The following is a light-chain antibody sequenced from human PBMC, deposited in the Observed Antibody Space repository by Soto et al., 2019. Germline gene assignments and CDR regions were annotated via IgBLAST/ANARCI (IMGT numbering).Light chain of an antibody. V-gene: IGKV3-20*01. CDR1: QSVSSY. J-gene: IGKJ1*01. CDR2: DAS. CDR3: QQFGSSPRA. Sequence: EIVLTQSPATLSLSTGERATLSCRASQSVSSYLAWYQQKPGQAPRLLIYDASTRATGTPDRFSGSGSGTDFTLTISRLETEDVAVYDCQQFGSSPRAFGQGTKVDIK.